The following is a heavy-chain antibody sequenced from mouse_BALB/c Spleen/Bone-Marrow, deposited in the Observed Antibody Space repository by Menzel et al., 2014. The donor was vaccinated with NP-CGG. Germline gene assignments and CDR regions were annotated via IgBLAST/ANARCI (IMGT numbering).Heavy chain of an antibody. CDR2: IIPSTGYT. D-gene: IGHD1-1*02. Sequence: VKLQESGAELAKPGASVKMSCQAFGYTFTSYWMHWVTQRPGQGLEWIGYIIPSTGYTEYNQKFKDKATFPADKSSSTAYMQRSSLASEDSAVYYGARVVGRAFDYWGQGTTLTVSS. J-gene: IGHJ2*01. CDR3: ARVVGRAFDY. V-gene: IGHV1-7*01. CDR1: GYTFTSYW.